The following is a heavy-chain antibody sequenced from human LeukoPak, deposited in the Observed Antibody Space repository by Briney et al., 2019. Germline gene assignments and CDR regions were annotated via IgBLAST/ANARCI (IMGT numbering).Heavy chain of an antibody. V-gene: IGHV4-34*01. CDR1: GGSFSGYY. D-gene: IGHD3-10*01. Sequence: SETLSLTCAVYGGSFSGYYWSWIRQPPGKGLEWIGEINHSGSTNYNPSLKSRVTISVDTSKNQFSLKLSSVTAADTAVYYCASRGRTITMVRGAIDYWGQGTLVTVSS. CDR3: ASRGRTITMVRGAIDY. CDR2: INHSGST. J-gene: IGHJ4*02.